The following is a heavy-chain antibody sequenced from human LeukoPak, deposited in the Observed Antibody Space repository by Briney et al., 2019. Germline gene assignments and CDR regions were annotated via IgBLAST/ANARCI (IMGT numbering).Heavy chain of an antibody. CDR2: INHSGST. CDR1: GGSLSGYY. V-gene: IGHV4-34*01. D-gene: IGHD2-8*01. CDR3: ARSNQPLLMNSY. Sequence: SETLSLTCAVYGGSLSGYYWSWIRQPPGKGLEWIGEINHSGSTNYNPSLKSRVTISVDTSKNQFSLKLSSVTAADTAVYYCARSNQPLLMNSYWGQGTLVTVSS. J-gene: IGHJ4*02.